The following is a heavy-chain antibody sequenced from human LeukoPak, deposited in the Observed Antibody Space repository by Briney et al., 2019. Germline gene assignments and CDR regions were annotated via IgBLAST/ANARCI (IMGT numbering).Heavy chain of an antibody. CDR1: GYTFSDYC. Sequence: ASVKVSCKASGYTFSDYCLHWLRQAPGQGLEWMGWISAYNGNTNYAQKLQGRVTMTTDTSTSTAYMELRSLRSDDTAVYYCARDRGSAAAGIIDCWGQGTLVTVSS. J-gene: IGHJ4*02. D-gene: IGHD6-13*01. CDR2: ISAYNGNT. CDR3: ARDRGSAAAGIIDC. V-gene: IGHV1-18*01.